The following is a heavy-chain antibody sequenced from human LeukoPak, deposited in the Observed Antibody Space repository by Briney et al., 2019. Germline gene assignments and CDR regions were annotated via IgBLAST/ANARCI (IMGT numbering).Heavy chain of an antibody. Sequence: PGGSLRLSRAASGFTFSSYAMSWVRQAPGKGLEWVSAISGSGGSTYYADSVKGRFTISRDNSKNTLYLQMNSLRAEDTAVYYCAKRPRGFGELLGAFDIWGQGTMVTVSS. D-gene: IGHD3-10*01. V-gene: IGHV3-23*01. CDR2: ISGSGGST. CDR1: GFTFSSYA. J-gene: IGHJ3*02. CDR3: AKRPRGFGELLGAFDI.